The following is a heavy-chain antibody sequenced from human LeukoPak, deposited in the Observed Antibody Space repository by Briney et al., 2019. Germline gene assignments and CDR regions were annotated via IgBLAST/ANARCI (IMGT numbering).Heavy chain of an antibody. D-gene: IGHD2-15*01. J-gene: IGHJ4*02. Sequence: ASVKVSCKASGYTFTSYVMHWVRQAPGQRLEWMGWINAGNGNTKHSQKFQGRVTITRDTSASTVYMELSSLRSEDTAVYYCASGLREFDYWGQGTLVTVSS. CDR2: INAGNGNT. CDR3: ASGLREFDY. V-gene: IGHV1-3*01. CDR1: GYTFTSYV.